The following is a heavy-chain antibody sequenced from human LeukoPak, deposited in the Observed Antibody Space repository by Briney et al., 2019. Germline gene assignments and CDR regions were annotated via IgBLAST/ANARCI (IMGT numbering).Heavy chain of an antibody. Sequence: SETLSLTCAVYGGSFSGYYWSWIRQPPGKGLEWIGEINHSGSTNYNPSLKSRVTISVDTSKNQFSLRLSSVTVADTAVYYCARLSIVGATSSYYMDVWGKGTTVTVSS. CDR2: INHSGST. D-gene: IGHD1-26*01. J-gene: IGHJ6*03. V-gene: IGHV4-34*01. CDR3: ARLSIVGATSSYYMDV. CDR1: GGSFSGYY.